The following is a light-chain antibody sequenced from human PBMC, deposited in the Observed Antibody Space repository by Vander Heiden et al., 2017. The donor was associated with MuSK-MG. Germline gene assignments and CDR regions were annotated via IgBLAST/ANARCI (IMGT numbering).Light chain of an antibody. CDR2: EGS. Sequence: QSALTQPASVSGSPGQSLTISCTGTSSDVGSYNLVSWYQQHPGKAPKLRIYEGSKRPSGVSNRFAGSKSGNTASLTISGLQAEDEADYYCCSYAGSSTSYGFGTGTKVT. V-gene: IGLV2-23*01. J-gene: IGLJ1*01. CDR1: SSDVGSYNL. CDR3: CSYAGSSTSYG.